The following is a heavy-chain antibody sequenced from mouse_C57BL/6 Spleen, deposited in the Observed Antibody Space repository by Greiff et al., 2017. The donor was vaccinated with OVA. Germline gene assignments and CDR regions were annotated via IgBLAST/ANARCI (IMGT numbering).Heavy chain of an antibody. CDR1: GYTFTSYW. D-gene: IGHD1-1*01. CDR3: ARKALYGSSY. CDR2: IHPSSGST. J-gene: IGHJ2*01. Sequence: VQLQQPGAELVKPGASVKLSCKASGYTFTSYWMHWLKQRSGQGLEWIGMIHPSSGSTNYNEKFKSKATLTVDKSSRTAYMQLSSLTSEYSAVYYCARKALYGSSYWGQGTTLTVSS. V-gene: IGHV1-64*01.